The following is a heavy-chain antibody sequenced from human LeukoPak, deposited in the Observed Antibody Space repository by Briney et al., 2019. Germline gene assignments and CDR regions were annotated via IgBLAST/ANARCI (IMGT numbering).Heavy chain of an antibody. CDR3: ARDSGTTGEVKFDP. D-gene: IGHD4-17*01. CDR2: IYSDGTI. J-gene: IGHJ5*02. CDR1: GGSISRYY. V-gene: IGHV4-4*07. Sequence: SETLSLTCTVSGGSISRYYWSWIRQPAGKGLEWIGRIYSDGTITYNPSLQSRLTMSIDTSKNQFSLKLSFVTAADTAVYYCARDSGTTGEVKFDPWSQGTLVTVSS.